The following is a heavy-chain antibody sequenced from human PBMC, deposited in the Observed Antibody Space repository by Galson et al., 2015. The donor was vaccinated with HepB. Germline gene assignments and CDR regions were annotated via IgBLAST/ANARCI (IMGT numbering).Heavy chain of an antibody. Sequence: SLRLSCAASGFSFSAYAMHWVRQAPGKGLEYVSAISSDGGSTFYASSVNDRFTISRDNSKNMLYLQMGSLRPEDMAVYYCARGLLHYYYYGMDVWGQGTTVTVSS. D-gene: IGHD2-15*01. J-gene: IGHJ6*02. CDR2: ISSDGGST. CDR1: GFSFSAYA. V-gene: IGHV3-64*01. CDR3: ARGLLHYYYYGMDV.